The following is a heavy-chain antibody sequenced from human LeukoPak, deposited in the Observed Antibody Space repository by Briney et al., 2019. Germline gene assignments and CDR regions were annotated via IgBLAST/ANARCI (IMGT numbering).Heavy chain of an antibody. CDR1: GDSVSSNTAA. CDR3: ARDYWNNVHYYFDY. D-gene: IGHD1/OR15-1a*01. V-gene: IGHV6-1*01. CDR2: TYYRSKWYS. J-gene: IGHJ4*02. Sequence: SQTLSLTCAISGDSVSSNTAAWNWIRQSPSRGFEWLGRTYYRSKWYSDYAVSVKSRITINPDTSKNQFSLQLDSVTPEDAAVYYCARDYWNNVHYYFDYWGQGTLVTVSS.